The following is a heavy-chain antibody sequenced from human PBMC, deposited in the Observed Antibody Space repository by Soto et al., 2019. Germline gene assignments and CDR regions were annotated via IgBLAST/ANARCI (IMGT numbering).Heavy chain of an antibody. Sequence: QVQLVQSGAEVKKPGSSVKVSCKASGGTFSSYAISWVRQAPGQGLEWMGGLIPIFGTANYAQKCQGRVTITADKSTSTAYMELSSRRSEDTAVYYCERKGSGDVAAAEYYFDYWGQGTLVTVSS. D-gene: IGHD6-13*01. J-gene: IGHJ4*02. V-gene: IGHV1-69*06. CDR2: LIPIFGTA. CDR3: ERKGSGDVAAAEYYFDY. CDR1: GGTFSSYA.